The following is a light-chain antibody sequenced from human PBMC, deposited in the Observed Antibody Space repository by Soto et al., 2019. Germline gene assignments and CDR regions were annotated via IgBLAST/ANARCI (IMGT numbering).Light chain of an antibody. CDR2: AAS. CDR1: QSLSRY. J-gene: IGKJ4*01. Sequence: DIQMTQSPASRSASVGDRVTITCRASQSLSRYLNWYQQKPGKAPKLLIYAASSLQSGVQSRFSGSGSGTDCTLTISRLQPEDFATYYFQQSYSTITFGGGTKVEIK. V-gene: IGKV1-39*01. CDR3: QQSYSTIT.